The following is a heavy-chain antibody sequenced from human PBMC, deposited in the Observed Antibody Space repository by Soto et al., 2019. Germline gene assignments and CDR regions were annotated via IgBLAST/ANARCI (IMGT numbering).Heavy chain of an antibody. V-gene: IGHV1-18*01. D-gene: IGHD1-1*01. CDR1: GYTFSSYG. Sequence: QVQLAQSGAEVKKPGASVTVSCKASGYTFSSYGISWVRQAPGQGLEWVGWISVHNGYTKYATELQGRVTMTTATSTSTAYMELRSLRSDDSAVYYCARLEHNCGPGDYWGQGTLVTVTS. CDR2: ISVHNGYT. CDR3: ARLEHNCGPGDY. J-gene: IGHJ4*02.